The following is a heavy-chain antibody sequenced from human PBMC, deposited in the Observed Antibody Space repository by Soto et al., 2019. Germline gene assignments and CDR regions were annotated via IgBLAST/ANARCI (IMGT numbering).Heavy chain of an antibody. Sequence: NPSETLSLTCTVSGGSISSYYWSWIRQPPGKGLEWIGYIYYSGSTNYNPSLKSRVTISVDTSKNQFSLKLSSVTAADTAVYYCARGATPFIAAAGTEYFQHWGQGTLVTVSS. J-gene: IGHJ1*01. D-gene: IGHD6-13*01. V-gene: IGHV4-59*01. CDR2: IYYSGST. CDR3: ARGATPFIAAAGTEYFQH. CDR1: GGSISSYY.